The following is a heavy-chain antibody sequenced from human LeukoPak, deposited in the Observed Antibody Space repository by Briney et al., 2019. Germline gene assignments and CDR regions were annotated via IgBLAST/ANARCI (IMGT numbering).Heavy chain of an antibody. CDR1: GFTFSSYA. D-gene: IGHD4-11*01. J-gene: IGHJ4*02. Sequence: GGSLRLSCAASGFTFSSYAMSWVRQAPGKGLEWVSAISGSGGSTYYADSVKGRFTISRDNSKNTLYLQMNSLRAEDTAVYYCAKRVDYSSPGGYFDHWGQGILITVAS. V-gene: IGHV3-23*01. CDR3: AKRVDYSSPGGYFDH. CDR2: ISGSGGST.